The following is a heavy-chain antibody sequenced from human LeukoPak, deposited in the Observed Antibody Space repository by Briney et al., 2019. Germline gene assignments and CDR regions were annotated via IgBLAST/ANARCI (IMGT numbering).Heavy chain of an antibody. J-gene: IGHJ5*02. CDR1: GGSISGGSYY. CDR3: ARGERLQNWFDP. Sequence: SETLSLTCTVSGGSISGGSYYWSWIRQPAGKGLEWIGRIYTSGSTNYNPSLKSRVTISVDTSKNQFSLKLSSVTAADTAVYYCARGERLQNWFDPWGQGTLVTVSS. D-gene: IGHD3-16*01. V-gene: IGHV4-61*02. CDR2: IYTSGST.